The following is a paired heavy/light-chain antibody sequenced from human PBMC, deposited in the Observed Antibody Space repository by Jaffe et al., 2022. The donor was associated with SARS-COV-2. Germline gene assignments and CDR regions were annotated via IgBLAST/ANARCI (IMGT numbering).Light chain of an antibody. CDR3: MQALQTIFT. CDR1: QSLLHSNGYNY. CDR2: LGS. J-gene: IGKJ3*01. V-gene: IGKV2-28*01. Sequence: DIVMTQSPLSLPVTPGEPASISCRSSQSLLHSNGYNYLDWYLQKPGQSPQLLIYLGSNRASGVPDRFSGSGSGTDFTLKISRVEAEDVGVYYCMQALQTIFTFGPGTKVDIK.
Heavy chain of an antibody. Sequence: QVQLVESGGGLVKPGGSLRLSCAASGFTFSDYYMSWIRQAPGKGLEWVSYISSSSSYTNYADSVKGRFTISRDNAKNSLYLQMNSLRAEDTAVYYCARGAIAAAGRAYGMDVWGQGTTVTVSS. CDR2: ISSSSSYT. D-gene: IGHD6-13*01. J-gene: IGHJ6*02. V-gene: IGHV3-11*06. CDR3: ARGAIAAAGRAYGMDV. CDR1: GFTFSDYY.